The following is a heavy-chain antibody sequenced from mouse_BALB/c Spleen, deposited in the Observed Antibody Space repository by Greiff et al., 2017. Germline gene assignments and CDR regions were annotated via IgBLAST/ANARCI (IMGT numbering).Heavy chain of an antibody. V-gene: IGHV5-17*02. CDR2: ISSGSSTI. CDR3: ARDYRYDGGYFDY. D-gene: IGHD2-14*01. Sequence: EVKLVESGGGLVQPGGSRKLSCAASGFTFSSFGMHWVRQAPEKGLEWVAYISSGSSTIYYADTVKGRFTISRDNPKNTLFLQMTSLRSEDTAMYYCARDYRYDGGYFDYWGQGTTLTVSS. J-gene: IGHJ2*01. CDR1: GFTFSSFG.